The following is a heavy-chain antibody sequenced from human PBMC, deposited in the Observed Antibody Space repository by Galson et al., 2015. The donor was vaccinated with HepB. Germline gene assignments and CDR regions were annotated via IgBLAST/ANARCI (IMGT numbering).Heavy chain of an antibody. CDR3: TRVRPLARGMDV. V-gene: IGHV6-1*01. CDR2: TYYRSKWYN. D-gene: IGHD6-6*01. CDR1: GDSVSTNIVA. J-gene: IGHJ6*02. Sequence: CAISGDSVSTNIVAWNWIRQSPSRGLEWLGRTYYRSKWYNDYAVSVQSRITINPDTYSTQFSLQLNSVTPDDTGMYYCTRVRPLARGMDVWVQGTTVTVSS.